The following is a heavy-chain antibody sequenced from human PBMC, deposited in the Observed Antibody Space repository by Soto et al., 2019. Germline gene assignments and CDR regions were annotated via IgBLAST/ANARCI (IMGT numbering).Heavy chain of an antibody. CDR2: FSYSGST. Sequence: SETMSLTCTVSGASISSNYWSWIRQPPGKGLECIGYFSYSGSTNYNPSLKSRVIISVDTSRNQFSLKLTSVTATDTAMYYCARHSPLAAGGAFEFWGQGMMVTVSS. CDR3: ARHSPLAAGGAFEF. CDR1: GASISSNY. V-gene: IGHV4-59*08. J-gene: IGHJ3*01. D-gene: IGHD6-13*01.